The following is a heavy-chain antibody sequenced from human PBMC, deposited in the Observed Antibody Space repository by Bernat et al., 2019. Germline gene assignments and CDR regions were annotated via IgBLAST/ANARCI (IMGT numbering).Heavy chain of an antibody. CDR1: GYTFTSYA. D-gene: IGHD2-2*01. V-gene: IGHV1-69*04. CDR3: AAPSSTSWHYYYYYGMDV. CDR2: IIPILGIA. J-gene: IGHJ6*02. Sequence: QVQLVQSGAEVKKPGASVKVSCKASGYTFTSYAISWVRQAPGQGLEWMGRIIPILGIANYAQKFQDRVTITADKSTSTAYMELSSLRSEDTAVYYCAAPSSTSWHYYYYYGMDVWGQGTTVTVSS.